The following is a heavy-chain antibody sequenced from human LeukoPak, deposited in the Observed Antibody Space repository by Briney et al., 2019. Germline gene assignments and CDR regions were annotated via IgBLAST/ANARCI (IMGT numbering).Heavy chain of an antibody. CDR2: IYYSGST. D-gene: IGHD6-6*01. Sequence: SETLSLTCTVSGASISSYYWSWIRQHPGKGLEWIGYIYYSGSTYYNPSLKSRVTISVDTSKNQFSLRLSSVTAADTAVYYCAREKGELVSDYRIDYWGQGTLVTVSS. CDR1: GASISSYY. V-gene: IGHV4-59*06. J-gene: IGHJ4*02. CDR3: AREKGELVSDYRIDY.